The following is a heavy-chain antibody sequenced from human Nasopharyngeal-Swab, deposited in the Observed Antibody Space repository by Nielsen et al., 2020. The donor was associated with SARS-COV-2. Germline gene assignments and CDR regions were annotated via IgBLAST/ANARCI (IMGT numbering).Heavy chain of an antibody. Sequence: WVPQAPGQGLEWMGGIIPIFGTANYAQKFQGRVTITADESTRTAYMELSSLRSEDTAMYYCAREGAHYYDSSGYFSHDYWGQGTLVTVSS. CDR3: AREGAHYYDSSGYFSHDY. CDR2: IIPIFGTA. V-gene: IGHV1-69*01. J-gene: IGHJ4*02. D-gene: IGHD3-22*01.